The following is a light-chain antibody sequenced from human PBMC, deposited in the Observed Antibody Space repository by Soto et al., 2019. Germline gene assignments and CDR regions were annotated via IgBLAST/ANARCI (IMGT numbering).Light chain of an antibody. CDR1: SCNIGNNY. V-gene: IGLV1-51*01. J-gene: IGLJ2*01. Sequence: QSVLTQPPSVSAAPGQKVTISCSGSSCNIGNNYVSWYQQLPGTAPKLLIYDNNKRPSGIPDRFSGSKSGTSATLGITGLQTGDEADYYCGTWDSSLIAGGVFGGGTKLTVL. CDR2: DNN. CDR3: GTWDSSLIAGGV.